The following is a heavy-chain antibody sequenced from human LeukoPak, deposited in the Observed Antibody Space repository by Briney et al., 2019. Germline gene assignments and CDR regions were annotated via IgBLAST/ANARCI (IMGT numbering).Heavy chain of an antibody. J-gene: IGHJ4*02. CDR2: ISDSSTTV. CDR1: GFAFSNFG. V-gene: IGHV3-48*04. Sequence: GGSLRLSCVASGFAFSNFGMNWVRQAPGKGLQWLSYISDSSTTVSYADSVKGRFIISRDDAKNSVFLQMNGLRVEDTAIYYCARGDWSDWGQGTLVTVSS. D-gene: IGHD3-3*01. CDR3: ARGDWSD.